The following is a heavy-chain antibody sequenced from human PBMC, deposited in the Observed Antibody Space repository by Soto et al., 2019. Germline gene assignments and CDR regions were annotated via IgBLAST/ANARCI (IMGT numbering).Heavy chain of an antibody. V-gene: IGHV1-69*13. CDR2: IIPIFGTA. CDR1: GGTFSSYA. CDR3: ASIWVDSSGYYFDY. J-gene: IGHJ4*02. Sequence: ASVKVSCKASGGTFSSYAISWVRQAPGQGLEWMGGIIPIFGTANYAQKFQGRVTITADESTSTAYMELSSLRSEDTAVYYCASIWVDSSGYYFDYWGQGTLVTVSS. D-gene: IGHD3-22*01.